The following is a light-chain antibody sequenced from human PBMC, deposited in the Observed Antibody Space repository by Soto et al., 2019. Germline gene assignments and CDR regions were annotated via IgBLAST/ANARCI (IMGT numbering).Light chain of an antibody. Sequence: QSVLTQPASVSGSPGQSITLSCTGTSSDVGGYDYVSWYQQHPGKAPKLMIYEVSHRPSGVSNRFSGSKSDNTASLTISGLQTDDEADYHCCSYAGSNPFPYVFGTGTKVTVL. J-gene: IGLJ1*01. CDR1: SSDVGGYDY. CDR2: EVS. CDR3: CSYAGSNPFPYV. V-gene: IGLV2-14*01.